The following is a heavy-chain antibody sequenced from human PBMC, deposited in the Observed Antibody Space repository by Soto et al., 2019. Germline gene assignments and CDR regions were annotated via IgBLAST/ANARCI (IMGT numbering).Heavy chain of an antibody. V-gene: IGHV1-2*04. J-gene: IGHJ6*03. CDR2: INPNSGGT. CDR1: GYTFTGYY. Sequence: ASVNVSCKASGYTFTGYYMHWVRQAPGQGLEWMGWINPNSGGTNYAQKFQGWVTMTRDTSISTAYMELSRLRSDDTAVYYCARETLMGENYMDVWGKGTTVTVSS. D-gene: IGHD3-16*01. CDR3: ARETLMGENYMDV.